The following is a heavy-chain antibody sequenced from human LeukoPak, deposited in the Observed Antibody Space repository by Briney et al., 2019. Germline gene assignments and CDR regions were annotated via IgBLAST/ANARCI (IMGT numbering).Heavy chain of an antibody. V-gene: IGHV1-3*01. CDR1: GYTSTNYA. Sequence: GASVKVSCKASGYTSTNYAMHWVRQAPGQRPEWMGWINAGKGNTKYSQKFQGRVTITRDTSASTAYMEVSSLRSEDTAVYHCARTQGVYYGGNSGAFDIWGQGTVVTVSS. CDR3: ARTQGVYYGGNSGAFDI. D-gene: IGHD4-23*01. J-gene: IGHJ3*02. CDR2: INAGKGNT.